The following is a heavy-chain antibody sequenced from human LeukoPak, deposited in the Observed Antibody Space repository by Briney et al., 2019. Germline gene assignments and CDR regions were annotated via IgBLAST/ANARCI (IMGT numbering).Heavy chain of an antibody. V-gene: IGHV3-30-3*01. CDR1: GFTFSSYA. CDR2: ISYDGSNK. CDR3: ARGGRFYYDSSVLDY. Sequence: PGGSLRLSCAASGFTFSSYAMHWVRQAPGKGLEWVAVISYDGSNKYYADSVKGRFTISRDNSKNTLYLQMNSLRAEDTAVYYCARGGRFYYDSSVLDYWGRGTLVTV. J-gene: IGHJ4*02. D-gene: IGHD3-22*01.